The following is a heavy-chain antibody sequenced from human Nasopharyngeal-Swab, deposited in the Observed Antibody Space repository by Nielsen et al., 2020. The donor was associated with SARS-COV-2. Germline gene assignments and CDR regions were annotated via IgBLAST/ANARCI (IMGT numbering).Heavy chain of an antibody. V-gene: IGHV4-39*07. D-gene: IGHD2-8*02. CDR1: GASISSRNNY. CDR2: IFSSRIT. J-gene: IGHJ5*02. CDR3: ARDLGYAFTGRGVNWFDP. Sequence: SETLSLTCVVSGASISSRNNYWGWIRPSPGKGLEWIGTIFSSRITYNPSLKSRVTMSVDTSKNQFSLKLTSVAAAATAVYYCARDLGYAFTGRGVNWFDPWGQGTLVTVSS.